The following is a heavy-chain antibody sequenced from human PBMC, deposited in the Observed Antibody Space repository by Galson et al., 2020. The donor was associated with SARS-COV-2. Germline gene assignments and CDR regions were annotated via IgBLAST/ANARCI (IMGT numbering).Heavy chain of an antibody. CDR1: GFTFSSYS. J-gene: IGHJ4*02. CDR3: ASTARGSSGWYYFDY. CDR2: ISSSSSYI. V-gene: IGHV3-21*01. Sequence: NSGGSLRLSCAASGFTFSSYSMNWVRQAPGKGLEWVSSISSSSSYIYYADSVKGRFTTSRDNAKNSLYLQMNSLRAEDTAVYYCASTARGSSGWYYFDYWGQGTLVTVSS. D-gene: IGHD6-19*01.